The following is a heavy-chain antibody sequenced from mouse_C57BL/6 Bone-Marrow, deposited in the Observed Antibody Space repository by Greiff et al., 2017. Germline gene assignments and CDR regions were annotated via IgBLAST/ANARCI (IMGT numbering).Heavy chain of an antibody. CDR2: IDPSDSDT. Sequence: QVQLQQPGAELVMPGASVKLSCKASGYTFTSYWMHWVKQRPGQGLEWIGEIDPSDSDTNYNQKFKGKSTLTVDKSSSTAYMQLSSLTSEDFAVYYCARADYYGPWYFDVWGTGTTVTVSS. J-gene: IGHJ1*03. CDR3: ARADYYGPWYFDV. V-gene: IGHV1-69*01. D-gene: IGHD1-1*01. CDR1: GYTFTSYW.